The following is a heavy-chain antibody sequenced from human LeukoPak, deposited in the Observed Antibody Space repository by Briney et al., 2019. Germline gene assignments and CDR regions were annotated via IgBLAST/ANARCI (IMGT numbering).Heavy chain of an antibody. J-gene: IGHJ4*02. Sequence: PSETLSLTCTVSGGSISSYYWSWIRQPPGKGLEWIGYIYYGGSTNYNPSLKSRVTISVDTSKNQFSLELSSVTAADTAVYYCATTKYYDFWSGYYTKNYFDYWGQGTLVTVSS. D-gene: IGHD3-3*01. CDR1: GGSISSYY. CDR3: ATTKYYDFWSGYYTKNYFDY. V-gene: IGHV4-59*01. CDR2: IYYGGST.